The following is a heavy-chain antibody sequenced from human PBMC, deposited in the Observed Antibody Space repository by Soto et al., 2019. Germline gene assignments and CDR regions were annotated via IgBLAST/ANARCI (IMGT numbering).Heavy chain of an antibody. CDR2: IGGSGRTT. J-gene: IGHJ4*02. V-gene: IGHV3-23*01. Sequence: PGGSLRLSCAASGFTFSNYNMNWVRQAPGKGLEWVSGIGGSGRTTYYADSVKGRFTISRDNSNNTLFLQMNSLRAEDTAVYYCAKSRYSDSSGDFYDYWGQGTLVTVSS. CDR3: AKSRYSDSSGDFYDY. CDR1: GFTFSNYN. D-gene: IGHD3-22*01.